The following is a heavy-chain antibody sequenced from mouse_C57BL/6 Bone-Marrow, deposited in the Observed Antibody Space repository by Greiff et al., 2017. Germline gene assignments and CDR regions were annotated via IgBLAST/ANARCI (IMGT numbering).Heavy chain of an antibody. V-gene: IGHV1-64*01. CDR2: IHPTSGST. CDR3: ARWRDAYFDY. Sequence: QVQLQQPGAELVKPGASVKLSCKASGYTFTSYWMHWVKQRPGQGLEWIGMIHPTSGSTNYNEKFKSKATLTVDKSSSTAYMQLSSLTSEDSAVDYCARWRDAYFDYWGQGTTLTVSS. D-gene: IGHD3-3*01. CDR1: GYTFTSYW. J-gene: IGHJ2*01.